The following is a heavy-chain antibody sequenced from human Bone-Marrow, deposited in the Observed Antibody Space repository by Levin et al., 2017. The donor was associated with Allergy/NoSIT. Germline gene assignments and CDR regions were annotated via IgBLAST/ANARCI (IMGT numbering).Heavy chain of an antibody. D-gene: IGHD3-10*01. CDR3: ATDGPPDGAGSYSPVE. J-gene: IGHJ4*02. V-gene: IGHV3-30*12. CDR1: GFTFSTYA. Sequence: GGSLRLSCAASGFTFSTYAMHWVRQAPGKGLEWVAVTWYDGSNSYYADSVKGRFTISRDNSKNTLYLQMNRLRDEDTAVYYCATDGPPDGAGSYSPVEWGQGIMVTVS. CDR2: TWYDGSNS.